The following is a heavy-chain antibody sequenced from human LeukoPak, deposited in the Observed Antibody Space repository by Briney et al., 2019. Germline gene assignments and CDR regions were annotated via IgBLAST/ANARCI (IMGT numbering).Heavy chain of an antibody. CDR2: ISSSGSTL. D-gene: IGHD6-19*01. J-gene: IGHJ4*02. V-gene: IGHV3-11*01. CDR3: ARLPGYSSGWFRGYFDY. Sequence: PGGSLRLSCAASGFTFSDYYMSWIRQAPGKGLECGSYISSSGSTLYYAESVKGRFTISSDNANTSLYLQMNSLRAEDTAVYYCARLPGYSSGWFRGYFDYWGQGTLVTVSS. CDR1: GFTFSDYY.